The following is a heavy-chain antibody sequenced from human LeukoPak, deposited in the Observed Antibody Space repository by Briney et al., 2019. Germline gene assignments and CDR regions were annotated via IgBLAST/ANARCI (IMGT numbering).Heavy chain of an antibody. V-gene: IGHV4-31*03. CDR2: IYYSGST. D-gene: IGHD2-2*01. Sequence: PSQTLSLTCTVSGGSISSGGYYWSWIRQHPGKGLEWIGYIYYSGSTNYNPSLKSRVKISVDTSKNQFSLKLSSVTAADTAVYYCARGSTSSLWYFEYWGQGTLVTVSS. J-gene: IGHJ4*02. CDR3: ARGSTSSLWYFEY. CDR1: GGSISSGGYY.